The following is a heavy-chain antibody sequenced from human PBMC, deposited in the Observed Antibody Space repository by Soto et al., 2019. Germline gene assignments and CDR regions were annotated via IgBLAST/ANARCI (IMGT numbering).Heavy chain of an antibody. V-gene: IGHV1-2*02. D-gene: IGHD2-2*02. CDR1: GYTFTDYY. CDR2: INPNSGAT. Sequence: QVQLVQSRAEVKKPGASVNVSCKASGYTFTDYYIYWLRQAPGHGLEWMGWINPNSGATNYAHNFQGRVTMTRDASIRAAYMGLSRRSSDDAADYYCAKEQGGYRVSGMGVWGQGTTVTVSS. J-gene: IGHJ6*02. CDR3: AKEQGGYRVSGMGV.